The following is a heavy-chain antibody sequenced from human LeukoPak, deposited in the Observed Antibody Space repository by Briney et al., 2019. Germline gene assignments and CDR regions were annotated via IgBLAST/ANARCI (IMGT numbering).Heavy chain of an antibody. Sequence: SETLSLTCAVYGGSFSGYYWSWIRQPPGKGLEWIGEINHSGSTNYNSSLKSRVTISVDTSKNQFSLKLSSVTAADTAVYYCARGRSKYSSSWSYYFDYWGQGTLVTVSS. CDR1: GGSFSGYY. CDR3: ARGRSKYSSSWSYYFDY. D-gene: IGHD6-13*01. J-gene: IGHJ4*02. V-gene: IGHV4-34*01. CDR2: INHSGST.